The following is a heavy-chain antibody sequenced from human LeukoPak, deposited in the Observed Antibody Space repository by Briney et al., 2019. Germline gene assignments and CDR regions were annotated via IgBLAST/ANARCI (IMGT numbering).Heavy chain of an antibody. CDR3: ARHRLSGSTVTFFDI. CDR1: GGSISGYY. J-gene: IGHJ4*02. D-gene: IGHD4-17*01. V-gene: IGHV4-59*08. CDR2: ISHSGSA. Sequence: AETLSLTCTVSGGSISGYYWSWMRQPPGKGLEWIGFISHSGSAYYNTSLNSRVTISLDTSKNQFSLILRSVTATDTAIYYCARHRLSGSTVTFFDIWGQGTLVTVSS.